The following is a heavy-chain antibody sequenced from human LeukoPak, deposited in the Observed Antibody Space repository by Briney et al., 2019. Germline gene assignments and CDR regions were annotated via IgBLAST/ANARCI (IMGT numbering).Heavy chain of an antibody. D-gene: IGHD5-12*01. CDR1: GFTFSSYG. J-gene: IGHJ1*01. Sequence: GGSLRLSCAASGFTFSSYGMHWVRQAPGKGLEWVAVISYDGSNKYYADSVKGRFIISRDNSKNTLYLQMNSLRAEDTAVYYCAKVERIGMGYEMGGVQHWGQGTLVTVSS. V-gene: IGHV3-30*18. CDR3: AKVERIGMGYEMGGVQH. CDR2: ISYDGSNK.